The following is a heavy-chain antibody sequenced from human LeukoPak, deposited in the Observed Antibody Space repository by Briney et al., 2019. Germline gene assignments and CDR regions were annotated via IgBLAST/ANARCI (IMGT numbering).Heavy chain of an antibody. CDR3: ARISLPSWKLGDFDY. CDR1: GYTFTGYY. Sequence: ASVKVSCKASGYTFTGYYMHWVRQAPGQGLEWMGWINPNSGGTNYAQKFQGRVTMTRDTSISTAYMELSRLRSDDTAVYYCARISLPSWKLGDFDYWGQGTLVTVSS. CDR2: INPNSGGT. J-gene: IGHJ4*02. V-gene: IGHV1-2*02. D-gene: IGHD2-2*01.